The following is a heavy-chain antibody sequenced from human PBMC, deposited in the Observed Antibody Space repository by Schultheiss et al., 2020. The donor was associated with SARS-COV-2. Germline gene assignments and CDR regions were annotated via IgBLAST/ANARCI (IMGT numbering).Heavy chain of an antibody. V-gene: IGHV4-59*01. J-gene: IGHJ6*02. Sequence: SQTLSLTCSVAGGSLSPYYWSWIRQSPGKGLEWIGHIYHSGSTNYNPSLKSRVTISVDTSKNQFSLKLSSVTAADTAVYYCARGPPYYYYYGMDVWGQGTTVTVSS. CDR2: IYHSGST. CDR3: ARGPPYYYYYGMDV. CDR1: GGSLSPYY.